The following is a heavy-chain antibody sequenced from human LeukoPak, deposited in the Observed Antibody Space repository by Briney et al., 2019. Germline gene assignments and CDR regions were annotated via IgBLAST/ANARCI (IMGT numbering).Heavy chain of an antibody. J-gene: IGHJ4*02. CDR1: GGTFSSYA. D-gene: IGHD3-22*01. CDR3: AREGETSGYYNIFDY. V-gene: IGHV1-69*05. Sequence: ASVKVSXKASGGTFSSYAISWVRQAPGQGLEWMGRIIPIFGTANYAQKFQGRVTITTDESTSTAYMELSSLRSEDTAVYYCAREGETSGYYNIFDYWGQGTLVTVSS. CDR2: IIPIFGTA.